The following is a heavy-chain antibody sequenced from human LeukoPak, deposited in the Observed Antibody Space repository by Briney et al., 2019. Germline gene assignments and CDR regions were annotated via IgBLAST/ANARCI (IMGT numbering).Heavy chain of an antibody. CDR3: AAEGQWSLLHYFNP. Sequence: AASVKVSCKVSGNTLTDLSIHWVRQAPGKGLDWMGGFDPEDAEIIYAEKFQDRVTMTEDPSTDTAYLELSSLRSEDTAVYFCAAEGQWSLLHYFNPWGQGTLVTVSS. CDR1: GNTLTDLS. CDR2: FDPEDAEI. J-gene: IGHJ4*02. V-gene: IGHV1-24*01. D-gene: IGHD3-22*01.